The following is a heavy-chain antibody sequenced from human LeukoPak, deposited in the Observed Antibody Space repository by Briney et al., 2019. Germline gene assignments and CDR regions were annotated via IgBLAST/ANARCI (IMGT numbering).Heavy chain of an antibody. D-gene: IGHD1-1*01. V-gene: IGHV1-2*02. CDR1: GYTFTGYY. Sequence: ASVKVSCKASGYTFTGYYMHWVRQAPGQGLEWMGWINPNSGGTNYAQKFQGRVTMTRDTSISTAYMELSRLRSDDTAVYYCARVLSRTRTTSTWGQGTLVTVSS. J-gene: IGHJ5*02. CDR3: ARVLSRTRTTST. CDR2: INPNSGGT.